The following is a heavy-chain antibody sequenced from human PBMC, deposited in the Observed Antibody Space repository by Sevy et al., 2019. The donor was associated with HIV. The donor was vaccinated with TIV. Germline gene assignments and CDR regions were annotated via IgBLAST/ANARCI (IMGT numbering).Heavy chain of an antibody. CDR2: ISGSGDST. CDR1: GFTFKNYA. D-gene: IGHD3-10*01. CDR3: AKDLGEVLWCGSLFDS. J-gene: IGHJ4*02. Sequence: GGSLRLSCPASGFTFKNYAMNWVRQAPGKGLEWVSSISGSGDSTYYADSVKGRFTISRDNAKNTLYLQMNSLRAEDTAVFYCAKDLGEVLWCGSLFDSWGQGPPVTVSS. V-gene: IGHV3-23*01.